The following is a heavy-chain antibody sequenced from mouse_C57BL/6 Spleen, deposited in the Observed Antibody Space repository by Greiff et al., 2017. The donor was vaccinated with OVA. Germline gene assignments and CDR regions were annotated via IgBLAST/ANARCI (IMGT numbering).Heavy chain of an antibody. V-gene: IGHV10-3*01. CDR1: GFTFNTYA. CDR2: IRSKSSNYAT. D-gene: IGHD2-4*01. J-gene: IGHJ1*03. Sequence: EVKVVESGGGLVQPKGSLKLSCAASGFTFNTYAMHWVRQAPGKGLEWVARIRSKSSNYATYYADSVKDRFTISRDDSQSMLYLQMNNLKTEDTAMYYCVRDLSEDYDGYWYFDVWGTGTTVTVSS. CDR3: VRDLSEDYDGYWYFDV.